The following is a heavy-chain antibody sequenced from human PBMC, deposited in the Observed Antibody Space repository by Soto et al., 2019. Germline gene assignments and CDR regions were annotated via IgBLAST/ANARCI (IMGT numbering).Heavy chain of an antibody. V-gene: IGHV5-51*01. CDR2: IYPGDSDT. CDR3: ARRGYARSMAHYYYYMDV. D-gene: IGHD5-12*01. Sequence: PGESLKISCKGSGYSFTSYWIGWVRQMPGKGLEWMGIIYPGDSDTRYSPSFQGQVTISADKSISTAYLQWSSLKASDTAMYYCARRGYARSMAHYYYYMDVWGKGTTVTVSS. CDR1: GYSFTSYW. J-gene: IGHJ6*03.